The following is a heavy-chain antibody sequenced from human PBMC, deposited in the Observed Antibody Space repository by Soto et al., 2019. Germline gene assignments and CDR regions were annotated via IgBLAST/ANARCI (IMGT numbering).Heavy chain of an antibody. D-gene: IGHD6-13*01. CDR2: INPSGGST. Sequence: ASVKVSCKASGYTFNSYYMHWVRQAPGQGLEWMGIINPSGGSTSYAQKFQGRVTMTRDTSTSTVYMELSSLRSEDTAVYYCARDSEGIAAAVTFDPWGQGTLVTVSS. V-gene: IGHV1-46*02. J-gene: IGHJ5*02. CDR1: GYTFNSYY. CDR3: ARDSEGIAAAVTFDP.